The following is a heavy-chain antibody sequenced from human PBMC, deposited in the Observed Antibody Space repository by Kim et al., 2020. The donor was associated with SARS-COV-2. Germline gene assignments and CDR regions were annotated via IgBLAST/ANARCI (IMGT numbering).Heavy chain of an antibody. Sequence: SETLSLTCAVYGGSFSGYYWSWIRQPPGKGLEWIGEINHSGSTNYNPSLKSRVTISVDTSKNQFSLKLSSVTAADTAVYYCARAGVYSALYFQHWGQGTLVTVSS. D-gene: IGHD1-26*01. CDR3: ARAGVYSALYFQH. CDR1: GGSFSGYY. CDR2: INHSGST. J-gene: IGHJ1*01. V-gene: IGHV4-34*01.